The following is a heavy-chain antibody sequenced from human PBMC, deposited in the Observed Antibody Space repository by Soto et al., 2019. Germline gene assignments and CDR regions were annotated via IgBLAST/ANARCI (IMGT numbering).Heavy chain of an antibody. V-gene: IGHV3-23*01. CDR1: GFTFSSYA. CDR2: ISGSGGST. J-gene: IGHJ4*02. CDR3: AKGYMGYSYGYLDY. D-gene: IGHD5-18*01. Sequence: GGSLRLSCAASGFTFSSYAMSWVRQAPGKGLEWVSAISGSGGSTYYADSVKGRFTISRDNSKNTLYLQMNSLRAEDTAVYYCAKGYMGYSYGYLDYWGQGTLVTVSS.